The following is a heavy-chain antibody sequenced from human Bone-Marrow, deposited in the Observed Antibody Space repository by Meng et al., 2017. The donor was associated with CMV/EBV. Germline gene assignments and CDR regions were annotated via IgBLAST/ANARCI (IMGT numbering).Heavy chain of an antibody. V-gene: IGHV3-30*18. CDR2: ISYDGSNK. D-gene: IGHD2-2*01. Sequence: GMHWVRQAPGKGLEWVAVISYDGSNKYYADSVKGRFTISRDNSKNTLYLQMNSLRAEDTAVYYCAKDPMVMQYQLLQVRRYYYGMDVWGQGTMVTVSS. J-gene: IGHJ6*02. CDR1: G. CDR3: AKDPMVMQYQLLQVRRYYYGMDV.